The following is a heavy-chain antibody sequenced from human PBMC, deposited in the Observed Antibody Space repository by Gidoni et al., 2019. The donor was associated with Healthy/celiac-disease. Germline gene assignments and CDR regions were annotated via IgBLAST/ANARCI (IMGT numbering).Heavy chain of an antibody. CDR2: ISYDGSNK. V-gene: IGHV3-30*18. CDR3: AKEHALLWFGELWDAFDI. D-gene: IGHD3-10*01. CDR1: GFTFSSYG. J-gene: IGHJ3*02. Sequence: QVQLVESGGGVVQPGRSLRLSCAASGFTFSSYGMHWVRQAPGKGLEWVAVISYDGSNKYYADSVKGRFTISRDNSKNTLYLQMNSLRAEDTAVYYCAKEHALLWFGELWDAFDIWGQGTMVTVSS.